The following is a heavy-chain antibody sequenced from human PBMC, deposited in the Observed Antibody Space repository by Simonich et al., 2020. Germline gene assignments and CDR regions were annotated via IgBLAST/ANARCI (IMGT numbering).Heavy chain of an antibody. CDR1: GFTFSSYW. CDR3: ARDYSNYDAFDI. J-gene: IGHJ3*02. D-gene: IGHD4-4*01. Sequence: EVQLVESGGGLVQPGGSLRLSCAASGFTFSSYWMDWVRQAPGKGLVCVSRINRDGSSTSYADSVKGRFTISRDNAKNTLYLQMNSLRAEDTAVYYCARDYSNYDAFDIWGQGTMVTVSS. V-gene: IGHV3-74*01. CDR2: INRDGSST.